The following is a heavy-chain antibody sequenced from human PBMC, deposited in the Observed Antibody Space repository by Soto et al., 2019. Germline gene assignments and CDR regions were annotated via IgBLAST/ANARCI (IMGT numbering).Heavy chain of an antibody. CDR3: ARTQATIGRGPTNFYYMDV. Sequence: SETLSLTCTVSGVSISTYYWSWIRQPPGKGLEWIGYVYYSGSTNYNPSLKSRVTILIDKSKNQFSLKVRSVNAADTAVYYCARTQATIGRGPTNFYYMDVWGKGTTVTVSS. CDR1: GVSISTYY. V-gene: IGHV4-59*08. J-gene: IGHJ6*03. CDR2: VYYSGST. D-gene: IGHD2-15*01.